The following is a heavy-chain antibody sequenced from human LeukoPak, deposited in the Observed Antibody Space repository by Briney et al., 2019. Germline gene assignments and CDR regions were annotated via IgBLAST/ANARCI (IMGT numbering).Heavy chain of an antibody. CDR3: AREDWYYYDSSGYYRFDY. Sequence: SETLSLTCTVSGGSISSYYWSWIRQPAGKGLEWIGRIYTSGSTNYNPSLKSRVTMSVDASKNQFSLKLSSVTAADTAVYYCAREDWYYYDSSGYYRFDYWGQGTLVTVSS. CDR2: IYTSGST. J-gene: IGHJ4*02. CDR1: GGSISSYY. V-gene: IGHV4-4*07. D-gene: IGHD3-22*01.